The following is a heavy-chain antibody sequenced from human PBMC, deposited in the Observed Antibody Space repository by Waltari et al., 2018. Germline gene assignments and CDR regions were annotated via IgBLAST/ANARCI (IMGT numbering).Heavy chain of an antibody. CDR2: INPSEGGT. J-gene: IGHJ6*02. Sequence: QVQLVQSGAEVKKPGASVKVSCRTSGETFSSYFIFWVRQAPGQGLEWMGIINPSEGGTNYPQKFQDRVTMTRDTSTSTVYMELRSLRSEDTAVYYCTRDKLDYYNGMDVWGQGTTVTVSS. V-gene: IGHV1-46*03. CDR1: GETFSSYF. CDR3: TRDKLDYYNGMDV. D-gene: IGHD3-3*02.